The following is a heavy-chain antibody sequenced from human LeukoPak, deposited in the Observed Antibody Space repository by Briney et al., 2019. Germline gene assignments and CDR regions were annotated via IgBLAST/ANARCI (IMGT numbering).Heavy chain of an antibody. Sequence: GGSLRLSCVASGFTFSSYWMHWVRRDPRKGLVWVSRINGDGRNINYADSVRGRFTISRDNAKSTLYLQMNTLRVEDTAVYYCTRDLMDYDVSTGLHHYYMDVWGQGTTVTVSS. V-gene: IGHV3-74*01. J-gene: IGHJ6*02. CDR2: INGDGRNI. CDR1: GFTFSSYW. CDR3: TRDLMDYDVSTGLHHYYMDV. D-gene: IGHD3-9*01.